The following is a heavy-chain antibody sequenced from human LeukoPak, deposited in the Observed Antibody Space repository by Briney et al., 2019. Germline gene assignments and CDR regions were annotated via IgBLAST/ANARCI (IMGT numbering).Heavy chain of an antibody. Sequence: ASVKVSCKASGYTFTSYYMHWVRQAPGQGLEWMGIINPSGGSTSYAQKFQGRVTMTRDTSTSTVYMELSSLRSEDTAVYYCAIDTMVRGVMSGMDVWGQGTTVTVSS. V-gene: IGHV1-46*01. D-gene: IGHD3-10*01. J-gene: IGHJ6*02. CDR3: AIDTMVRGVMSGMDV. CDR1: GYTFTSYY. CDR2: INPSGGST.